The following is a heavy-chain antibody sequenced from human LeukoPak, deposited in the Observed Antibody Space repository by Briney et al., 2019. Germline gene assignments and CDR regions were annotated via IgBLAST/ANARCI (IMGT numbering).Heavy chain of an antibody. CDR3: ARDRLLLWFGESHFYYYYYGMDV. CDR1: GGSISSSNW. CDR2: IYHSGST. V-gene: IGHV4-4*02. J-gene: IGHJ6*02. D-gene: IGHD3-10*01. Sequence: SGTLSLTCAVSGGSISSSNWWSWVRQPPGKGLEWIGEIYHSGSTNYNPSLKSRVTISVDKSKNQFSLKLSSVTAADTAVYYCARDRLLLWFGESHFYYYYYGMDVWGQGTTVTVSS.